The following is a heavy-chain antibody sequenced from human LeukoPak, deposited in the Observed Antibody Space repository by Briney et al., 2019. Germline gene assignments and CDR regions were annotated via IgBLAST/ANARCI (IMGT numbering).Heavy chain of an antibody. CDR1: GVTFNKLG. D-gene: IGHD3-3*01. V-gene: IGHV3-23*01. CDR3: AKKFRFLEWLVNFDY. Sequence: GGSLRLSCEVSGVTFNKLGMAWVRQAPGKGLEWVSLITASGSRTHYADSVKGRFTISRDNSRNTLYLLMNSLRAEDTAVYYCAKKFRFLEWLVNFDYWGQGTLVTVSS. CDR2: ITASGSRT. J-gene: IGHJ4*02.